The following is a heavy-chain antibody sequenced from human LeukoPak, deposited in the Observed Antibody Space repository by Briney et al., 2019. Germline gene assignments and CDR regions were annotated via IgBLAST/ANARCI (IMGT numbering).Heavy chain of an antibody. Sequence: PSETLSLTCTVSGGSISSYYWSWIRQPPGKGLEWIGYIYYSGSTNYNPSLKSRVTISVDTSKNQFSLKLSSVTAADTAVYYCVRGHSILGVEARFDPWGQGALVTVSS. CDR2: IYYSGST. D-gene: IGHD3-3*01. CDR3: VRGHSILGVEARFDP. CDR1: GGSISSYY. J-gene: IGHJ5*02. V-gene: IGHV4-59*01.